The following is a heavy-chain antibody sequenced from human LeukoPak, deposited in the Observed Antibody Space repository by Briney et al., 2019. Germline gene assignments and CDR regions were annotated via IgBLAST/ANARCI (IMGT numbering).Heavy chain of an antibody. Sequence: GGSLRLSCAASGFTFSSYAMSWVRQAPGKGLAWVALIWSDGSNKYYADSVKGRITISRDNSKNTVYLQMNSLRAEDTAVYYCARELFSSGSCPDGWGQGTLVTVSS. CDR1: GFTFSSYA. V-gene: IGHV3-33*08. D-gene: IGHD3-10*01. CDR2: IWSDGSNK. J-gene: IGHJ4*02. CDR3: ARELFSSGSCPDG.